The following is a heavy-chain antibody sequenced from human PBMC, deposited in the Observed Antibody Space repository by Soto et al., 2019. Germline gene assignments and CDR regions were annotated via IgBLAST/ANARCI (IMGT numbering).Heavy chain of an antibody. J-gene: IGHJ1*01. CDR2: ISPYNSNT. D-gene: IGHD6-13*01. CDR1: GYTFTNFG. CDR3: ATTGYSTSFAFQH. Sequence: QVQLVQSGAEVMKPGASVKVSCKASGYTFTNFGISWVRQAPGQGLEWMAWISPYNSNTNYAQKVQGRVTMTTDTSTSTAYMELRSLRSDDTAVYYCATTGYSTSFAFQHWGQGTLVTVSS. V-gene: IGHV1-18*01.